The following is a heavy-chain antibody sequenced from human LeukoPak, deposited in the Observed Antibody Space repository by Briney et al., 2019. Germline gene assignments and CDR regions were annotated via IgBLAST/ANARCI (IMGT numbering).Heavy chain of an antibody. D-gene: IGHD2-15*01. V-gene: IGHV1-8*01. J-gene: IGHJ4*02. CDR2: MNPNRGNT. CDR1: GYTFTSYD. Sequence: ASVKVSCEASGYTFTSYDINWVRQATGQGLGWMGWMNPNRGNTGYAQKFQGRVTMTRNTSISTAYMELSSLRSEDTAVYYCARGPGWVAASNFDYWGQGTLVTVFS. CDR3: ARGPGWVAASNFDY.